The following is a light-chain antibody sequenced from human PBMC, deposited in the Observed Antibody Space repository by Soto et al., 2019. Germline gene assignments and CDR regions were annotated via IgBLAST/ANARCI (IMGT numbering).Light chain of an antibody. V-gene: IGKV3-20*01. CDR1: QSISSSY. Sequence: EIVLTQSPGTLSLSPGERATLSCRASQSISSSYLAWYQQKPGQAPRHLIYAASSRATGIPDRFSGSGSGTSFTFTRRRLGPGDFAVYYCQQSGSSAYTFGQGTQFEIK. CDR2: AAS. J-gene: IGKJ2*01. CDR3: QQSGSSAYT.